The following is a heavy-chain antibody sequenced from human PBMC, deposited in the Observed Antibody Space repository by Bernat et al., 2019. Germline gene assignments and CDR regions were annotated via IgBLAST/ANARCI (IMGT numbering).Heavy chain of an antibody. CDR1: GFTFSSYG. Sequence: QVQLVGSGGGVVQPRRSLRLSCAASGFTFSSYGMHWVRQAPGKGLEWVAVIPYYGSNKFYADSVKGRFTISRDNSKNTLYLQMNSLRAEDTAVYYCAKEESYYYGMDVWGQGTTVTVSS. CDR3: AKEESYYYGMDV. V-gene: IGHV3-30*18. J-gene: IGHJ6*02. CDR2: IPYYGSNK.